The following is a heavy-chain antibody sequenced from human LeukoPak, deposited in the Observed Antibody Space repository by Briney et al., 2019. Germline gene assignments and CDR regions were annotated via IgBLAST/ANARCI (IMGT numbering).Heavy chain of an antibody. V-gene: IGHV3-48*01. CDR2: ISPLMSTI. Sequence: GGSLTLSCAASGFTFSTYGMNWVRQAPGKGLEWVSYISPLMSTIYYADSVKGRFTISRDNGKKLLYLQMDSLRAEDTAVYYCARPYCGGDCYSTYYFDYWGQGTLVTVSS. CDR3: ARPYCGGDCYSTYYFDY. J-gene: IGHJ4*02. CDR1: GFTFSTYG. D-gene: IGHD2-21*02.